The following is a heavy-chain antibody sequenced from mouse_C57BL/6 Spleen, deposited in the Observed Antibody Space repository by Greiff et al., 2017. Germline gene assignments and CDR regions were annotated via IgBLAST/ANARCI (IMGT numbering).Heavy chain of an antibody. CDR1: GYTFTDYY. J-gene: IGHJ4*01. D-gene: IGHD1-1*01. CDR2: INPNNGGT. V-gene: IGHV1-26*01. Sequence: EVQLQQSGPELVKPGASVKISCKASGYTFTDYYMNWVKQSHGKSLEWIGDINPNNGGTSYNQKFKGKATLTVDKSSSTAYMELRSLTSEDSAVYYWARGENYGSSWGAMDYWGQGTSVTVSS. CDR3: ARGENYGSSWGAMDY.